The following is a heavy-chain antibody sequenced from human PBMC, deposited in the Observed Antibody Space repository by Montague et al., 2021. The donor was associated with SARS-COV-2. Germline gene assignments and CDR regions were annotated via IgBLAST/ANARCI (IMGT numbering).Heavy chain of an antibody. J-gene: IGHJ4*02. CDR1: GGSISSNSYY. D-gene: IGHD2-8*01. V-gene: IGHV4-39*01. CDR3: ATITLGYCTNGVCQPPDY. Sequence: SETLSLTCTVSGGSISSNSYYWSWIRQPTGQGLEWIGSIYYSGSNYSNLYLKSRVTTSVDTYKNQLSLKLISVTAADTAVYYCATITLGYCTNGVCQPPDYWGQGTLVTVSS. CDR2: IYYSGSN.